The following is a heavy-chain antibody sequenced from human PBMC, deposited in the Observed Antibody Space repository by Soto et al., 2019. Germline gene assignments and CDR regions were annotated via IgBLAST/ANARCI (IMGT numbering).Heavy chain of an antibody. Sequence: GGSLRLSCAASGFTFSSYAMSWVRQAPGKGLEWVSAISVSGGSTYYADSVKGRFTISRDNSKNTLYLQMNSMRPEDTAVYYCAKGTSVTAITNDYWGPGTLVTVSS. CDR2: ISVSGGST. CDR3: AKGTSVTAITNDY. V-gene: IGHV3-23*01. D-gene: IGHD2-21*02. J-gene: IGHJ4*02. CDR1: GFTFSSYA.